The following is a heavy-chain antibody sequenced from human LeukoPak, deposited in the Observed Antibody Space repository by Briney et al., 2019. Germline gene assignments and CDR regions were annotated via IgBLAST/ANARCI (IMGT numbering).Heavy chain of an antibody. CDR3: ARGDIVVMTAPQQYYGMDV. CDR2: IIPILGIA. CDR1: GGTFSSYA. J-gene: IGHJ6*02. V-gene: IGHV1-69*04. D-gene: IGHD2-21*02. Sequence: SVKVSCKASGGTFSSYAISWVRQAPGQGLEWMGRIIPILGIANYAQKFQGRVTITADKSTSTAYMELSSLRSEDTAVYYCARGDIVVMTAPQQYYGMDVWGQGTTVTVSS.